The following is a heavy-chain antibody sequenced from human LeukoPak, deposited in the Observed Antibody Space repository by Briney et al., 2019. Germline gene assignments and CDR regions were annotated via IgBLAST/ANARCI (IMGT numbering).Heavy chain of an antibody. CDR1: GGSFSGYY. CDR2: INDSGST. CDR3: ARVPRMVAAKGMDV. J-gene: IGHJ6*04. V-gene: IGHV4-34*01. D-gene: IGHD2-15*01. Sequence: SETLSLTCAVYGGSFSGYYWTWIRQSPDKGLEWIGEINDSGSTNYNPSLKSRVTISVDTSKNQFSLKLSSVTAADTAVYYCARVPRMVAAKGMDVWGKGTTVTVSS.